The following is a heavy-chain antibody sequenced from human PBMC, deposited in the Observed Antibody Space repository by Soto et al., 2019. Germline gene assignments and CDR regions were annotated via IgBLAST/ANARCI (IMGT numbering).Heavy chain of an antibody. CDR1: GFTFSSYA. V-gene: IGHV3-23*01. CDR3: AKDNSWFDRERWFDP. Sequence: EVQLLESGGGLVQPGGSLRLSCAASGFTFSSYAMSWVRQAPGKGLEWVSAISGSGGSTYYADSVKGRFTISRDNSKNTLYLQMNGLRAEDTAVYYCAKDNSWFDRERWFDPWGQGTLVTVSS. J-gene: IGHJ5*02. CDR2: ISGSGGST. D-gene: IGHD6-13*01.